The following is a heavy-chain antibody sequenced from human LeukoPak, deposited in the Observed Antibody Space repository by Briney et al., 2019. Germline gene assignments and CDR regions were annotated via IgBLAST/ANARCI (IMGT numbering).Heavy chain of an antibody. V-gene: IGHV4-34*01. Sequence: PSETLSLTCAVYGGSFSGYCWNWIRQPPGKGLEWIGEINHSGSTNYNPSLKSRVTISIDTSKDQFSLKLSSVTAADTAVYYCAREANIAAAIVWFDPWGQGTLVTVSS. J-gene: IGHJ5*02. CDR2: INHSGST. D-gene: IGHD6-13*01. CDR1: GGSFSGYC. CDR3: AREANIAAAIVWFDP.